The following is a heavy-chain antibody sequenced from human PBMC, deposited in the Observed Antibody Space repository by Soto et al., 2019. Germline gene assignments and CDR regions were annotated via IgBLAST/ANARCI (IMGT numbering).Heavy chain of an antibody. CDR2: ITDNGGST. V-gene: IGHV3-23*01. J-gene: IGHJ4*02. CDR1: GFTFSRDG. CDR3: AKGAWSSPLAHFDY. Sequence: EVQLLESGGGLVQAGGSLRLSCAASGFTFSRDGMSWVRQAPGKGLEWVSLITDNGGSTYYADSVKGRFTISRDNTKNTLFLQMNSLRAEDTAVYYCAKGAWSSPLAHFDYWGQGTLVTVSS. D-gene: IGHD3-10*01.